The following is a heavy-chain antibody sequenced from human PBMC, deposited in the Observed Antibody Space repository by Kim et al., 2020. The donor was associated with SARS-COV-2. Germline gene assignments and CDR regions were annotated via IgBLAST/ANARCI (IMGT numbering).Heavy chain of an antibody. Sequence: SETMSLTCTVPGGSISSYYWSWIRQPPGKGLEWIGYIYYSGSTNYNPSLKSRVTISVDTSKNQFSLKLSSVTAADTAVYYCARETSGGNGSGSYYWFDYWGQGTLVTVSS. CDR2: IYYSGST. V-gene: IGHV4-59*01. CDR1: GGSISSYY. CDR3: ARETSGGNGSGSYYWFDY. J-gene: IGHJ5*01. D-gene: IGHD3-10*01.